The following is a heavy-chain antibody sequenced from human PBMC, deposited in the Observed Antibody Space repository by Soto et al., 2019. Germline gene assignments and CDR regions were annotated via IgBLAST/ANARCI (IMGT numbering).Heavy chain of an antibody. CDR3: ARAPSYYDSSGVAYFQH. J-gene: IGHJ1*01. CDR1: GFTFSTYA. V-gene: IGHV3-30-3*01. CDR2: LSYDGSNK. D-gene: IGHD3-22*01. Sequence: PGGSLRLSCAASGFTFSTYAMHWVRQAPGKGLEWVAILSYDGSNKYYADSVKGRFTISRDNSKNTLYLQMNSLRAEDTAVYYCARAPSYYDSSGVAYFQHWGQGTLVTVSS.